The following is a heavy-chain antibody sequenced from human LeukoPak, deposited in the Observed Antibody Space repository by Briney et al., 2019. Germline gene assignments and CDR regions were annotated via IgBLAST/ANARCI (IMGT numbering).Heavy chain of an antibody. Sequence: PSESLSLTWPVAGGSISSNYRSWVRQPPGKGLEWVGYIYYSGSTNYNPSFKSRVTISVDTSTNQYSLKLSSVTAADTAVYYCARAEILLFGDRPKCNWFDSWGQARLVSDSS. CDR2: IYYSGST. J-gene: IGHJ5*01. D-gene: IGHD3-10*01. CDR1: GGSISSNY. V-gene: IGHV4-59*01. CDR3: ARAEILLFGDRPKCNWFDS.